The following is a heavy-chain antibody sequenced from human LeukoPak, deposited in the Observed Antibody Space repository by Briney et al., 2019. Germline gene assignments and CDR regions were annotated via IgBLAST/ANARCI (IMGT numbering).Heavy chain of an antibody. Sequence: ASVKVSFKASGYIFTSYYIHWVRQAPGQGLEWMGRIDPRGGSTSYPQRFQGRVTMTRDTSTTTVYMELSSLRSDDTAVYYCARGPIRGGYNWFDPWGQGTLVTVSS. CDR3: ARGPIRGGYNWFDP. CDR2: IDPRGGST. CDR1: GYIFTSYY. D-gene: IGHD2-15*01. V-gene: IGHV1-46*01. J-gene: IGHJ5*02.